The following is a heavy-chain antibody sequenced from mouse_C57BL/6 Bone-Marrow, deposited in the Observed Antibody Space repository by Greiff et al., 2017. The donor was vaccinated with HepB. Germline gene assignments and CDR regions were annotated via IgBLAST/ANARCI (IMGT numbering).Heavy chain of an antibody. J-gene: IGHJ2*01. CDR3: ARGLRGGFDY. Sequence: DVKLVESGGGLVKPGGSLKLSCAASGFTFSDYGMHWVRQAPEKGLEWVAYISSGSSTIYYADTVKGRFTISRDNAKNTLSLQMTSLRSEDTAMYYWARGLRGGFDYWGQGTTLTVSS. CDR1: GFTFSDYG. V-gene: IGHV5-17*01. CDR2: ISSGSSTI. D-gene: IGHD3-1*01.